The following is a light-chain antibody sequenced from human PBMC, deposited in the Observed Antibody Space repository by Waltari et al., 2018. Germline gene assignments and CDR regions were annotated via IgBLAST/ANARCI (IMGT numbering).Light chain of an antibody. CDR3: LQVNSYPFT. J-gene: IGKJ3*01. Sequence: IQLTQSPLSLSASVGDRVTITCRASQVISSYLAWYQQKTGRAPKLLIYGGSTLPNGVPSRFSGSGFGTDFTLTISSHQPEDFATYYCLQVNSYPFTFGPGTTVDIK. CDR2: GGS. V-gene: IGKV1-9*01. CDR1: QVISSY.